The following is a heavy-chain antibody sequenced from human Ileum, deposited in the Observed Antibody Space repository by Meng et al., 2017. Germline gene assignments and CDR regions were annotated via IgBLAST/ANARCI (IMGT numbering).Heavy chain of an antibody. D-gene: IGHD4-23*01. Sequence: GRLQGAGPGLVNASGTLSLPCAVSGGSISSSNWWSWVRQPPGKGLEWIGEIYHSGSTNYNPSLKSRVTISVDKSKNQFSLKLSSVTAADTAVYYCARYILRWGYYFDYWGQGTLVTVSS. CDR3: ARYILRWGYYFDY. V-gene: IGHV4-4*02. CDR1: GGSISSSNW. J-gene: IGHJ4*02. CDR2: IYHSGST.